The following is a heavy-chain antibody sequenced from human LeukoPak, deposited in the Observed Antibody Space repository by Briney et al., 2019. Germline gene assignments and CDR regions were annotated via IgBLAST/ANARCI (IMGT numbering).Heavy chain of an antibody. CDR2: IYSSGGT. J-gene: IGHJ6*03. V-gene: IGHV4-59*08. CDR3: TCVRHRIDLEDLAGFYIYMDV. Sequence: SETLSLTCNASGSSISCYYRGWIRQPPGKGLEYMGYIYSSGGTDYNTSLESRITISVDASTNQFSLKLSSVTAADTAVYYCTCVRHRIDLEDLAGFYIYMDVWGKGTTVTVSS. D-gene: IGHD7-27*01. CDR1: GSSISCYY.